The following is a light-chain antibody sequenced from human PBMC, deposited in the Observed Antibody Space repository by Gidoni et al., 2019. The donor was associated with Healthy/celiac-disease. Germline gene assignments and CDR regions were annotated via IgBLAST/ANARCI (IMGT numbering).Light chain of an antibody. J-gene: IGKJ1*01. CDR1: QSVLYSSNNKTY. CDR3: QQYYSTPRT. Sequence: GSLGERATINCKSSQSVLYSSNNKTYLAWYQQKPGQPPKLLIYWASTRESGVPDRFIGSGSGTDFTLTISSLQAEDVAVYYCQQYYSTPRTFGQGTKVEIK. V-gene: IGKV4-1*01. CDR2: WAS.